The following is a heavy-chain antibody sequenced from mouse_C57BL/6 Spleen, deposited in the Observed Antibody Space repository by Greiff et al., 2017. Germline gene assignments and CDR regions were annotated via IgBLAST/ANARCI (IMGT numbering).Heavy chain of an antibody. J-gene: IGHJ3*01. D-gene: IGHD2-4*01. V-gene: IGHV1-82*01. CDR3: ARRGDYDWFAY. CDR1: GYAFSSSW. Sequence: VQGVESGPELVKPGASVKISCKASGYAFSSSWMNWVKQRPGKGLEWIGRIYPGDGDTNYNGKFKGKATLTADKSSSTAYMQLSSLTSEDSAVYFCARRGDYDWFAYWGQGTLVTVSA. CDR2: IYPGDGDT.